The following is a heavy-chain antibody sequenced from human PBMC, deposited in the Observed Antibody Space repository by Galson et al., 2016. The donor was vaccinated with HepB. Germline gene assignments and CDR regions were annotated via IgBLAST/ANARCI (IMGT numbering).Heavy chain of an antibody. D-gene: IGHD2-2*01. Sequence: SVKVSCKASGGTFSSSALSWVRQAPGQGLEWMGGIIPIFGTPNYAQNFQGRVTITADKSTSTVYMELSSLRSEDTAMYYCARGPYSTLVPAATDAFDIWGQGTMVTVSS. CDR3: ARGPYSTLVPAATDAFDI. CDR1: GGTFSSSA. J-gene: IGHJ3*02. CDR2: IIPIFGTP. V-gene: IGHV1-69*06.